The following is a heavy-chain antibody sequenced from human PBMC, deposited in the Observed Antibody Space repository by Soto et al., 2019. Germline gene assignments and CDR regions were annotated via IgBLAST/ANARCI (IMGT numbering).Heavy chain of an antibody. D-gene: IGHD3-22*01. CDR1: GFTFDDYA. Sequence: EVQLVESGGGLVQPGGSLRLSCAASGFTFDDYAMPWVRQAPGKGLEWVSGISWNSGSIGYADSVKGRFTISRDNAKNSLYLQMNSLRAEDTALYYCAKDTIRVWDSSGTNGYGMDVWGQGTTVTVSS. J-gene: IGHJ6*02. V-gene: IGHV3-9*01. CDR3: AKDTIRVWDSSGTNGYGMDV. CDR2: ISWNSGSI.